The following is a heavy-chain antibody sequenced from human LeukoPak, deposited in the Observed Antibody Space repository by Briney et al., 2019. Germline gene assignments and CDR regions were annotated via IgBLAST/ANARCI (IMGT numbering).Heavy chain of an antibody. CDR3: ATTSRYFDH. Sequence: PGESLKISCKGSGYSLTSYWIGWVRQMPGKGLEWMGIIYSGDSETRYSPSFQGQVTISADKSISTTYLQWTSLKASDTAIYYCATTSRYFDHWGQGTLVTVSP. CDR2: IYSGDSET. CDR1: GYSLTSYW. D-gene: IGHD6-6*01. V-gene: IGHV5-51*01. J-gene: IGHJ4*02.